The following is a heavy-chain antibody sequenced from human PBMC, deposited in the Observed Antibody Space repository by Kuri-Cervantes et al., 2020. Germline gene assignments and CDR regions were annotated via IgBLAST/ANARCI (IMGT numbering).Heavy chain of an antibody. D-gene: IGHD5-12*01. CDR2: IYWDDDK. V-gene: IGHV2-5*02. J-gene: IGHJ4*02. Sequence: SGPTLVKPTQTLTLTCTFSGFSLSASGMGVGWIRQPPGKALEWLALIYWDDDKRYSPSLKSRLTITKDTSKNQVVLTMTNMDPVDTATYYCAHAVSGYSGYDYWGQGALVTVSS. CDR3: AHAVSGYSGYDY. CDR1: GFSLSASGMG.